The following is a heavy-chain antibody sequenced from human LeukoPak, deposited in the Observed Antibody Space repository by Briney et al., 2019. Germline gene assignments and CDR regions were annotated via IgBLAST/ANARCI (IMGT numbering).Heavy chain of an antibody. Sequence: GGSLRLSCGASGFTFNSEWMSWVRQAPGEGLEWVAIIKPDGSATSYVDSVKGRFTISRDNSKNTLFLQMNSLRAEDTAVYYCAKGLNGYGSGSYSHLDAFDIWGQGTMVTVSS. CDR2: IKPDGSAT. CDR3: AKGLNGYGSGSYSHLDAFDI. D-gene: IGHD3-10*01. CDR1: GFTFNSEW. J-gene: IGHJ3*02. V-gene: IGHV3-7*05.